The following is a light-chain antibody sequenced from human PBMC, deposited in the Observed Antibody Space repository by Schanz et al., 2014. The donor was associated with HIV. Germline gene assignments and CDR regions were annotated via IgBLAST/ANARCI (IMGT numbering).Light chain of an antibody. CDR1: SSDIGPYNC. CDR2: GVD. V-gene: IGLV2-11*01. Sequence: QSVLTQPPSVSGSPGQSISISCTGTSSDIGPYNCVSWYQQRPGKAPKLVISGVDYRPSGVPDRFSGSKSGTSASLAITGLQAEDEADYYCQSYDNSLSAWVFGGGTKLTVL. CDR3: QSYDNSLSAWV. J-gene: IGLJ3*02.